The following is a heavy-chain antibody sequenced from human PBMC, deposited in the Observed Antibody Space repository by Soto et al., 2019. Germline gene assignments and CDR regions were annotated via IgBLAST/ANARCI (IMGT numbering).Heavy chain of an antibody. D-gene: IGHD1-7*01. J-gene: IGHJ6*02. CDR3: AKDRNYIQLRTAVGYYYYGMDV. Sequence: PGGSLRLSCAASGFTFSSYGMHWVRQAPGKGLEWVAVISYDGSNKYYADSVKGRFTISRDNSKNTLYLQMNSLRAEDTAVYYCAKDRNYIQLRTAVGYYYYGMDVWGQGPTVTVSS. V-gene: IGHV3-30*18. CDR1: GFTFSSYG. CDR2: ISYDGSNK.